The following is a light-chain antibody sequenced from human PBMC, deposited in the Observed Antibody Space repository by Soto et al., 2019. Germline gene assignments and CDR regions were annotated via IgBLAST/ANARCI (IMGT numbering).Light chain of an antibody. V-gene: IGLV2-14*01. CDR2: EVS. CDR1: SSDVGGYNY. J-gene: IGLJ1*01. Sequence: QSVLTQPASLSGSPGQSITISCTGTSSDVGGYNYVSWYQQHPGKAPKLMIYEVSNRPPGVSNRFSGPKSGNTASLTISGLQAEDEADYYCSSYTSSSTLVFGTGTKVTVL. CDR3: SSYTSSSTLV.